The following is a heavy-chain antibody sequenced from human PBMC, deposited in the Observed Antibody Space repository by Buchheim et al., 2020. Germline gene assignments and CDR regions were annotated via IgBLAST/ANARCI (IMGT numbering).Heavy chain of an antibody. Sequence: EVQLVESGGGLVQPGGSLRLSCAASGFTFSSYWMSWVRQAPGKGLEWVANIKQDGSEKYYVDSVKGRFTISRDNAKNSLYLQMNSLRAEDTAVYYCARVVRVGSGTNRVPGWFDPWGQGTL. D-gene: IGHD1-26*01. CDR3: ARVVRVGSGTNRVPGWFDP. V-gene: IGHV3-7*01. J-gene: IGHJ5*02. CDR1: GFTFSSYW. CDR2: IKQDGSEK.